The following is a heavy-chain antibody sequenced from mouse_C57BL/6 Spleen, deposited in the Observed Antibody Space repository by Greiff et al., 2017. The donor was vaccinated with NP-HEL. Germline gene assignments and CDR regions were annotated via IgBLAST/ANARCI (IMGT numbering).Heavy chain of an antibody. CDR2: IYPGDGDT. CDR1: GYAFSSSW. V-gene: IGHV1-82*01. Sequence: QVQLKESGPELVKPGASVKISCKASGYAFSSSWMNWVKQRPGKGLEWIGRIYPGDGDTNYNGKFKGKATLTADKSSSTAYMQLSSLTAEDSAVYFCAREGVGDWYFDVWGTGTTVTVSS. D-gene: IGHD1-1*02. CDR3: AREGVGDWYFDV. J-gene: IGHJ1*03.